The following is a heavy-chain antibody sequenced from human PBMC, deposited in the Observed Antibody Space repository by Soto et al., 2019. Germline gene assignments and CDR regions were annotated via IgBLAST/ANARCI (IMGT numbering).Heavy chain of an antibody. V-gene: IGHV4-34*01. J-gene: IGHJ3*01. CDR3: ARHDYSDRAFDL. CDR2: INNSGST. Sequence: PSETLSLTCAVYGGSFSGYYWSWIRQPPGKGLEWIGEINNSGSTNYNSSLKSRVTISVDMSRNRFSLKLTSVTAADTDFYYCARHDYSDRAFDLWGQGTMVTVSS. D-gene: IGHD3-22*01. CDR1: GGSFSGYY.